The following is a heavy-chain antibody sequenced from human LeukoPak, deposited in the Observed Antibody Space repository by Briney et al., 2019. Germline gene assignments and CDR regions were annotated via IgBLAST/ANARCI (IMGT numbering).Heavy chain of an antibody. D-gene: IGHD4-17*01. CDR2: IYYSGST. V-gene: IGHV4-59*01. CDR1: GGSISSYY. Sequence: PSETLSHTCTVSGGSISSYYWSWIRQPPGKGLEWIGYIYYSGSTNYNPSLKSRVTISVDTSKNQFSLKLSSVTAADTAVYYCARDDYGDYVFSYWGQGTLVTVSS. J-gene: IGHJ4*02. CDR3: ARDDYGDYVFSY.